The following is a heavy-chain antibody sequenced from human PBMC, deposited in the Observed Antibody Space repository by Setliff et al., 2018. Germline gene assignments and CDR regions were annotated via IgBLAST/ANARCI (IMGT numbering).Heavy chain of an antibody. J-gene: IGHJ5*02. CDR2: MSSSSSYI. D-gene: IGHD5-18*01. V-gene: IGHV3-21*06. CDR1: GFTFSSDS. Sequence: PGGSLRLSCAASGFTFSSDSVSWVRQAPGKGLEWVASMSSSSSYIFYADSVKGRLTISRDNDKNLLYLQMGSLRAEDTAVYYCAGSRAWIPCLESWGQGTLVTVSS. CDR3: AGSRAWIPCLES.